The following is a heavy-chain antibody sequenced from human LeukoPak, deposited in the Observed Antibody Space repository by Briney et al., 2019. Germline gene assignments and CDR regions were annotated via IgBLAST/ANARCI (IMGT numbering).Heavy chain of an antibody. CDR3: ASTYSSSWYREAFDI. CDR2: ISSSGSTI. Sequence: GGPLRLSCAASGFTFSSYEMNWVRQAPGKGLEWVSYISSSGSTIYYADSVKGRFTISRDNAKNSLYLQMNSLRAEDTAVYYCASTYSSSWYREAFDIWGQGTMVTVSS. D-gene: IGHD6-13*01. CDR1: GFTFSSYE. V-gene: IGHV3-48*03. J-gene: IGHJ3*02.